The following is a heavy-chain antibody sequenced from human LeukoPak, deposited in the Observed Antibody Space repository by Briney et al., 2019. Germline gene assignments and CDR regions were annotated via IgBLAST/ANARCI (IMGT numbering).Heavy chain of an antibody. Sequence: GASVKVSCKASGYTFTSYGISWVRQAPGQGLEWMGWVNPNNGDTKYAQRFQGRVTMTRDTSTSTAYMELSGLTSDDTAVYFCARDLSQFTRVRGVMKYWGQGTLVTVSS. CDR1: GYTFTSYG. D-gene: IGHD3-10*01. CDR3: ARDLSQFTRVRGVMKY. V-gene: IGHV1-18*01. J-gene: IGHJ4*02. CDR2: VNPNNGDT.